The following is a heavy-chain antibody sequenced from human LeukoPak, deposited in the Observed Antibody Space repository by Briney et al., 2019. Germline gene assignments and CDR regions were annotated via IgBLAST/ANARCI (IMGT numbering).Heavy chain of an antibody. CDR1: GFTFSSYA. J-gene: IGHJ4*02. Sequence: PGGSLRLSCVASGFTFSSYAMSWVRQAPGKGLEWVSAISGSGGSTYYADSVKGRFTISRDNSKNTLYLQMNSLRAEDTAVYYCAKVLQYTIYYFDYWGQGTLVTVSS. V-gene: IGHV3-23*01. CDR2: ISGSGGST. CDR3: AKVLQYTIYYFDY. D-gene: IGHD5-24*01.